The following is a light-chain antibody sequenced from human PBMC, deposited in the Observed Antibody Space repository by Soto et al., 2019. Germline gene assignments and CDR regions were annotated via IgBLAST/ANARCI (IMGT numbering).Light chain of an antibody. Sequence: ILLPQSQGTLSLSPGERAALSCRASQSVSNNYLAWYQQKPGQAPRLLIYGASSRATGIPDRFSGRGSGTDFTLTISRLEPEDFAVYFCQHYGSSLITFGQGTRLEI. V-gene: IGKV3-20*01. CDR1: QSVSNNY. CDR2: GAS. J-gene: IGKJ5*01. CDR3: QHYGSSLIT.